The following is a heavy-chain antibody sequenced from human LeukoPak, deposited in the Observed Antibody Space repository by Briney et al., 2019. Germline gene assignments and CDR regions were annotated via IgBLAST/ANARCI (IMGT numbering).Heavy chain of an antibody. CDR3: ARDAALAAAGSGSDY. J-gene: IGHJ4*02. CDR2: ISTSNSYI. Sequence: PGGSLRLSCVVSGFTFSDYHMNWVRQAPGKGLEWVSSISTSNSYIYYADSLTGRFTISRDNAKNSLYLQTNSLRAEDTAVYYCARDAALAAAGSGSDYWGQGTLVTVSS. D-gene: IGHD6-13*01. CDR1: GFTFSDYH. V-gene: IGHV3-21*01.